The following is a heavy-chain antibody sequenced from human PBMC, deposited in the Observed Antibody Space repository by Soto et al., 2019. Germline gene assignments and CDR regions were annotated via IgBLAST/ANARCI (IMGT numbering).Heavy chain of an antibody. CDR3: AREFGYDILTGYYRDAFDI. D-gene: IGHD3-9*01. Sequence: GGSLRLSCAASGFTVSSNYMSWVRQAPGKGLEWVSVIYSGGCTYYADSVKGRFTISRDNSKNTLYLQMNSLRAEDTAVYYCAREFGYDILTGYYRDAFDIWGQGTMVT. CDR2: IYSGGCT. J-gene: IGHJ3*02. CDR1: GFTVSSNY. V-gene: IGHV3-66*01.